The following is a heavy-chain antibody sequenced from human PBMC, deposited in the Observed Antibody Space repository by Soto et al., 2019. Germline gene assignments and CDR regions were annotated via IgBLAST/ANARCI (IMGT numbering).Heavy chain of an antibody. J-gene: IGHJ4*02. D-gene: IGHD6-6*01. CDR3: AKNWGTTFGSSSH. CDR2: ISGSGGST. V-gene: IGHV3-23*01. Sequence: EVQLLESGGGLVQAGGSLRLSCSASGFSFSTYAMSWVRQAPGKGLEWVSAISGSGGSTYYADSVKGRFTISRDNSKNTLYLQLNSLRAEDTAVYYCAKNWGTTFGSSSHWGQGTLVTVSS. CDR1: GFSFSTYA.